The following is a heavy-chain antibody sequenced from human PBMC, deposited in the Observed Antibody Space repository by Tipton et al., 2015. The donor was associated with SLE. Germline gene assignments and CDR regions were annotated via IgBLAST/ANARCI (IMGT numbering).Heavy chain of an antibody. V-gene: IGHV3-23*03. CDR2: IYSGGSST. CDR3: AKPRWELGLDYFDY. Sequence: SLRLSCAASGFTFSSYAMSWVRQAPGKGLEWVSVIYSGGSSTYYADSVKGRFTISRDNSKNTLYLQMNSLRAEDTAVYYCAKPRWELGLDYFDYWGRGTLVTVSS. D-gene: IGHD1-26*01. J-gene: IGHJ4*02. CDR1: GFTFSSYA.